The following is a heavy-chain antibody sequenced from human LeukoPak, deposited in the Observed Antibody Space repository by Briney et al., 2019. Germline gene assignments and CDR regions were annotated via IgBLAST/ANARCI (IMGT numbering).Heavy chain of an antibody. CDR1: GYSFTSYW. CDR2: IYPHDSNT. J-gene: IGHJ4*02. Sequence: GASLKISCKCSGYSFTSYWIAWVRPLPGKGLEWMGIIYPHDSNTRYSASFQGQVTISTDKSISTAYLQWSSLKASDTAMYYCARSRGTYSSWLDYWGQGTLVTVSS. D-gene: IGHD6-13*01. CDR3: ARSRGTYSSWLDY. V-gene: IGHV5-51*01.